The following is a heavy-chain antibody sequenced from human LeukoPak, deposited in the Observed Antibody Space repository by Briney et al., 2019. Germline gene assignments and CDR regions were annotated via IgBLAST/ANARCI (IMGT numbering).Heavy chain of an antibody. CDR1: GYTFTSYY. CDR3: AREVLGRDTAMENWFDP. J-gene: IGHJ5*02. D-gene: IGHD5-18*01. V-gene: IGHV1-46*01. CDR2: INPSGGST. Sequence: ASVKVSCKASGYTFTSYYMHWVRQAPGRGLEWMGIINPSGGSTSYAQKFQGRVTMTRDMSTSTVYMELSSLRSEDTAVYYCAREVLGRDTAMENWFDPWGQGTLVTVSS.